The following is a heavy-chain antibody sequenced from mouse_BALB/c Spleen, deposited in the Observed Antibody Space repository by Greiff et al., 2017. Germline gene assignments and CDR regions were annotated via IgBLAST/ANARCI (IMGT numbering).Heavy chain of an antibody. CDR1: GYTFTSYW. D-gene: IGHD1-1*01. CDR2: IYPSDSYT. V-gene: IGHV1-69*02. CDR3: TRYYGSSYDYFDY. Sequence: QVQLKQPGAELVRPGASVKLSCKASGYTFTSYWINWVKQRPGQGLEWIGNIYPSDSYTNYNQKFKDKATLTVDKSSSTAYMQLSSPTSEDSAVYYCTRYYGSSYDYFDYWGQGTTLTVSS. J-gene: IGHJ2*01.